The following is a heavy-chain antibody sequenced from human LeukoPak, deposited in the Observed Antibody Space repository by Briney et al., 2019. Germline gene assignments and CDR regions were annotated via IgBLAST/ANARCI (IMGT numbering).Heavy chain of an antibody. V-gene: IGHV3-23*01. J-gene: IGHJ4*02. CDR2: VSGRDDST. D-gene: IGHD3-9*01. Sequence: GGSLRLSCAASGFSFSNYAMSWVRQVPGKGLEWVSAVSGRDDSTYYADSVKGRFTISRDTSKNTLYLEMNSLRAEDTAVYYCAKWGDYDVLTGYYDSDYWGQGTLVTVSS. CDR3: AKWGDYDVLTGYYDSDY. CDR1: GFSFSNYA.